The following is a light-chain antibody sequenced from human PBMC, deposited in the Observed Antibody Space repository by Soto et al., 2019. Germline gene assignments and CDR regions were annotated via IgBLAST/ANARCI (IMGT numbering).Light chain of an antibody. CDR3: AAWDDSLNGVV. CDR2: SNN. V-gene: IGLV1-44*01. CDR1: SSNIGSNT. J-gene: IGLJ2*01. Sequence: QSVLTQPPSASGTPGQRVTISCSGSSSNIGSNTVNWYQQLPGTAPKLIIYSNNQRPSGVPDRFSGSKSGTSASLAISGLQSEDEADYYCAAWDDSLNGVVFSGGTKLTAL.